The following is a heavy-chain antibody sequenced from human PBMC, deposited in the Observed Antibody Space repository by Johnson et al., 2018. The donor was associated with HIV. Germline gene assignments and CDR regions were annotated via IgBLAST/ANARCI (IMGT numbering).Heavy chain of an antibody. CDR1: GFTFDDYG. Sequence: VQLVESGGSVARPGGSLRLSCVASGFTFDDYGMSWVRQAPGKGLEWVSGINWNGGSIHYADSVKGRFTISRDNAKKSLYLQMNSRRAEDTALYHCARGTSFGVVIDHDALDIWGQGAMVTVSS. CDR2: INWNGGSI. J-gene: IGHJ3*02. V-gene: IGHV3-20*01. CDR3: ARGTSFGVVIDHDALDI. D-gene: IGHD3-3*01.